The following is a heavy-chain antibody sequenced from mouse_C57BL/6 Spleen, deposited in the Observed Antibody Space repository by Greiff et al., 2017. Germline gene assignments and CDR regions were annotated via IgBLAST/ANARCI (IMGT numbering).Heavy chain of an antibody. D-gene: IGHD1-1*02. Sequence: EVQRVESGGGLVKPGGSLKLSCAASGFTFSSYAMSWVRQTPEKRLEWVATISDGGSYTYYPDNVKGRFTISRDTAKNNLYLQMSHLKSEDTAMYYCARDQGGRFAYWGQGTLVTVSA. CDR3: ARDQGGRFAY. J-gene: IGHJ3*01. CDR2: ISDGGSYT. V-gene: IGHV5-4*01. CDR1: GFTFSSYA.